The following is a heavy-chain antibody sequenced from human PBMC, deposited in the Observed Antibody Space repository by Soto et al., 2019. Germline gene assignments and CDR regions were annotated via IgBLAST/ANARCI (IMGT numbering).Heavy chain of an antibody. Sequence: SETLSLTCTVSGGAISSYYWSWLRQPPGKGLEWIGYIYYSGSTNYNPSLKSRVTISVDTSKNQFSLKLSSVTAADTAVYYCARHTPSRVSSNFDYWGQGTLVTVSS. D-gene: IGHD6-6*01. V-gene: IGHV4-59*08. J-gene: IGHJ4*02. CDR1: GGAISSYY. CDR3: ARHTPSRVSSNFDY. CDR2: IYYSGST.